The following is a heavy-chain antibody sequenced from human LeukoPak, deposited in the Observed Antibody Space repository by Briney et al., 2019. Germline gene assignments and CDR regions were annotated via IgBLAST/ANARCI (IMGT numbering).Heavy chain of an antibody. V-gene: IGHV1-2*02. CDR3: ARALQVEVTSIPYLGI. Sequence: ASVKVSCTASGYTLTVYYMQWVRQAPGQGLEWMGWINPNSGGTNYAQKFQGRVTMTRDTSINKAYMELSRLRSDDTALYYCARALQVEVTSIPYLGIWGQGTMVTVSS. CDR2: INPNSGGT. CDR1: GYTLTVYY. J-gene: IGHJ3*02. D-gene: IGHD2-21*02.